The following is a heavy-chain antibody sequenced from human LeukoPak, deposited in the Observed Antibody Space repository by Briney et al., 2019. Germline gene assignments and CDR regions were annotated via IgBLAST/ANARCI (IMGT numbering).Heavy chain of an antibody. CDR2: ISPYNDYT. CDR3: ARWYCSSTSCYAGAFDM. D-gene: IGHD2-2*01. J-gene: IGHJ3*02. CDR1: GYTFTNYG. V-gene: IGHV1-18*04. Sequence: GASVKVSCKASGYTFTNYGISWVRQAPRQGLEWMGWISPYNDYTNYAQKLQGRVTMTTDTSTSTGYMELRSLRSDDTAVYYCARWYCSSTSCYAGAFDMWGQGTMVTVSS.